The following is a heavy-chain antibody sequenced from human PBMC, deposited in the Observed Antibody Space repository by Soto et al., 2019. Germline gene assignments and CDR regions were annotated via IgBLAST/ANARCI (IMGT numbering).Heavy chain of an antibody. J-gene: IGHJ3*02. V-gene: IGHV4-34*01. CDR1: GGSFSGYY. Sequence: QVQLQQWGAGLLKPSETLSLTCAVYGGSFSGYYWSWIRQPPGKGLEWIGEINHSGSTNYNLSLKSRVTISVDTSKNQFSLKLSSVTAADTAVYYCARESGIAVAGYDAFDIWGQGTMVTVSS. CDR3: ARESGIAVAGYDAFDI. CDR2: INHSGST. D-gene: IGHD6-19*01.